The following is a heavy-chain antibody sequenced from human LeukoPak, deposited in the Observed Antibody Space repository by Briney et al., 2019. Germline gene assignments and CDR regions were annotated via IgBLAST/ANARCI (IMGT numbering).Heavy chain of an antibody. Sequence: GGSLRLSCAASGFTFSSYAMSWVRQAPGKGLEWVSAISCSGGSTYYADSVKGRFTISRDNSKNTLYLQMNSLRAEDTAVYYCAKDLSKNYDFWSGSEYYFDYWGQGTLVTVSS. V-gene: IGHV3-23*01. CDR2: ISCSGGST. CDR1: GFTFSSYA. CDR3: AKDLSKNYDFWSGSEYYFDY. D-gene: IGHD3-3*01. J-gene: IGHJ4*02.